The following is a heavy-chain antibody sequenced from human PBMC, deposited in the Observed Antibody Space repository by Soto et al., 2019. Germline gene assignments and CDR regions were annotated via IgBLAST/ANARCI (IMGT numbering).Heavy chain of an antibody. V-gene: IGHV1-69*06. J-gene: IGHJ6*02. CDR2: ILPMYRKT. D-gene: IGHD1-1*01. CDR3: ARVVQLGSNYAMDV. CDR1: GANVNVYG. Sequence: QVRLAQSEAEVRSPGSAVRVSCKASGANVNVYGITWVRQAPRQGLEWVGAILPMYRKTNYAQNFQGRVTIIADKSPDTVYLELSRLTSDDTATYFCARVVQLGSNYAMDVWGQGTTV.